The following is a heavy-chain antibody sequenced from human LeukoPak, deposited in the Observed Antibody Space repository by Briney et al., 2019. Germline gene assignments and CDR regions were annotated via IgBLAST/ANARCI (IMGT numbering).Heavy chain of an antibody. Sequence: HTGGSLRLSCAASGFTFSTYWMTWVRQTPGKGLEWVGNIKEDGTERYYGDSVKGRFTMSRDNAKNSLYLQMNSLRAEDTAVYYCARNLLLDYWGQGTLVTVSS. D-gene: IGHD2-15*01. CDR3: ARNLLLDY. CDR2: IKEDGTER. J-gene: IGHJ4*02. CDR1: GFTFSTYW. V-gene: IGHV3-7*01.